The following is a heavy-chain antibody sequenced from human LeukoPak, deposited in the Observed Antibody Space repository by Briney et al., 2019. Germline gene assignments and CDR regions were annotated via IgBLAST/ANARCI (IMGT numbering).Heavy chain of an antibody. Sequence: GGSLRLSCAASGFTFSSYSMNWVRQAPGKGLEWVSSISSSSSYIYYADSVKGRFTISRDNAKNPLYLQMNSLRAEDTAVYYCAREYSTSWFRSLDYWGQGTLVTVSS. D-gene: IGHD6-13*01. CDR1: GFTFSSYS. CDR3: AREYSTSWFRSLDY. J-gene: IGHJ4*02. V-gene: IGHV3-21*01. CDR2: ISSSSSYI.